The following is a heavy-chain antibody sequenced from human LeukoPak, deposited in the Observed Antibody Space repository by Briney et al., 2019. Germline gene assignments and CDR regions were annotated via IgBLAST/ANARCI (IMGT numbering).Heavy chain of an antibody. CDR3: ARGLGIAAALPSSGNWFDP. D-gene: IGHD6-13*01. CDR1: GGSISSGGYY. CDR2: INHSGST. J-gene: IGHJ5*02. Sequence: SETLSLTCTVSGGSISSGGYYWSWIRQPPGKGLEWIGEINHSGSTNYNPSLKSRVTISVDTSKNQFSLKLSSVTAADTAVYYCARGLGIAAALPSSGNWFDPWGQGTLVTVSS. V-gene: IGHV4-39*07.